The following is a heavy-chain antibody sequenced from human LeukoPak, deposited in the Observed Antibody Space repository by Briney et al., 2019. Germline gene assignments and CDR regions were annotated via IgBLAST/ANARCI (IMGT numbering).Heavy chain of an antibody. CDR3: ARHSPGSLSGNYVLDY. D-gene: IGHD1-26*01. V-gene: IGHV4-59*08. CDR1: GGSISSYY. CDR2: IYYSGST. Sequence: PSETLSLTCTVSGGSISSYYWSWIRQSPGKGLEWIGYIYYSGSTNCNPSLKSRVTISVDTSKNQFSLKLRSVTAADTAVYYCARHSPGSLSGNYVLDYWGQGTLVTVSS. J-gene: IGHJ4*02.